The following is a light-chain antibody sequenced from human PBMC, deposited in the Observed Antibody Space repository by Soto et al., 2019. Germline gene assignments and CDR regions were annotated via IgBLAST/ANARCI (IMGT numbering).Light chain of an antibody. CDR1: SSDVSGYNY. CDR2: DVS. Sequence: QSVLTQSASVSGSPGQSITISCTGTSSDVSGYNYVSWYQQHPGKAPKFMIYDVSNRPSGVSNRFSGSKSGNTASLTISVLQAEDEADYYCCSYTTSNTRQIVFGTGTKVTVL. CDR3: CSYTTSNTRQIV. V-gene: IGLV2-14*01. J-gene: IGLJ1*01.